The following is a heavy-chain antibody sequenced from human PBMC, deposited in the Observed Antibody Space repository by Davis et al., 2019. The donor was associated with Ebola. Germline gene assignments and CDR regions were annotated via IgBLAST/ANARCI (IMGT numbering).Heavy chain of an antibody. CDR3: ARDRDVTSDWYLDC. CDR2: ISGRGGNT. CDR1: GFTFSSYA. Sequence: GESLKISCAASGFTFSSYAMSWVRQAPGKGLEWVSAISGRGGNTYYADSVKGRFTISRDNSKNTLYLQMNSLRAEDTAVYYCARDRDVTSDWYLDCWGQGTLVTVST. J-gene: IGHJ4*02. D-gene: IGHD6-19*01. V-gene: IGHV3-23*01.